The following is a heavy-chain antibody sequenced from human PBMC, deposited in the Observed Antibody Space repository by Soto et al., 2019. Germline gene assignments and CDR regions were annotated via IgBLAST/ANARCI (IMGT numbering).Heavy chain of an antibody. D-gene: IGHD6-25*01. CDR3: ARVRQGCSASNCYFDP. CDR2: VHISGHS. V-gene: IGHV4-4*02. J-gene: IGHJ5*01. Sequence: SETLSLTCTLSGGSVRAPDWWNWVRQSPDKGLEWIAEVHISGHSNYNPSLRSRVSVSIDSSKNQFYLNLNSVTAADTAIYYCARVRQGCSASNCYFDPWGQGTQVTVSS. CDR1: GGSVRAPDW.